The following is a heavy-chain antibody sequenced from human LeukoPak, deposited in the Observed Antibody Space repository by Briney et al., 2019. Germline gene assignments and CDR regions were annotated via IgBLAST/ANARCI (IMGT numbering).Heavy chain of an antibody. CDR1: GFTFSSYG. Sequence: GRSLRLSCAASGFTFSSYGMHWVRQAPGKGLEWVAVIWYDGSNKYYADSVKGRFTISRDNSKNTLYLQMNSLRAEDTAVYYCAKDRFGESPANFDYWGQGTLVTVSS. V-gene: IGHV3-33*06. CDR2: IWYDGSNK. J-gene: IGHJ4*02. D-gene: IGHD3-10*01. CDR3: AKDRFGESPANFDY.